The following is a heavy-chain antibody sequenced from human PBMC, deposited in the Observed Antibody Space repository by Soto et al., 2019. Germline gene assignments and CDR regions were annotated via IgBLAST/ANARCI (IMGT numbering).Heavy chain of an antibody. D-gene: IGHD3-22*01. CDR1: GYSFTSYW. J-gene: IGHJ4*02. CDR3: ARHPYYDSRGYYPNYFDH. CDR2: IDPSDSYT. Sequence: GESLKISCKGSGYSFTSYWISWVRQMPGKGLEWMGRIDPSDSYTNYSPSFQGHVTISADKSIGTAYLQWSSLKASDTAMYYCARHPYYDSRGYYPNYFDHWGQGTLVTVSS. V-gene: IGHV5-10-1*01.